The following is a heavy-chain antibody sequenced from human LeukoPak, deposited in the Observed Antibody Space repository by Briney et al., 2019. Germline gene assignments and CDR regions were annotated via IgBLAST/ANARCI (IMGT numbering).Heavy chain of an antibody. V-gene: IGHV3-53*04. CDR2: IYSGGST. Sequence: GGSLRLSCAASGFTVSSNYMSWVRQAPGKGLEWVSVIYSGGSTYYADSVKGRFTISRHNSKNTLYLQMNSLRAEDTAVYYCAKDRGYSYGYGGVVDYWGQGTLVTVSS. D-gene: IGHD5-18*01. CDR3: AKDRGYSYGYGGVVDY. CDR1: GFTVSSNY. J-gene: IGHJ4*02.